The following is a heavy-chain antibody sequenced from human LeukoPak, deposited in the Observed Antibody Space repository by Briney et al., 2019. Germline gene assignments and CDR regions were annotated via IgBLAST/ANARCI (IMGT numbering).Heavy chain of an antibody. CDR2: ISYDGSNK. CDR3: ARAGGHYYYDSSGYPGAFDI. V-gene: IGHV3-30*03. Sequence: SGGSLRLSCAASGFTFSKYWMSWVRQAPGKGLEWVAVISYDGSNKYYADSVKGRFTISRDNSKNTLYLQMNSLRAEDTAVYYCARAGGHYYYDSSGYPGAFDIWGQGTMVTVSS. D-gene: IGHD3-22*01. J-gene: IGHJ3*02. CDR1: GFTFSKYW.